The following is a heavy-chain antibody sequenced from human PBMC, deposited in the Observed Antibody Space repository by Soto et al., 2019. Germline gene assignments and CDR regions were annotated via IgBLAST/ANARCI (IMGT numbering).Heavy chain of an antibody. V-gene: IGHV4-34*01. Sequence: TSETLSLTCAVYGGSFSGYYWSWIRQPPGKGLEWIGEINHSGSTNYNPSLKSRVTISVDTSKNQFSLKLSSVTAADTAVYYCARLHGYCISSSCHGHYAMDVWGQGTTVTVSS. D-gene: IGHD2-2*01. J-gene: IGHJ6*02. CDR1: GGSFSGYY. CDR3: ARLHGYCISSSCHGHYAMDV. CDR2: INHSGST.